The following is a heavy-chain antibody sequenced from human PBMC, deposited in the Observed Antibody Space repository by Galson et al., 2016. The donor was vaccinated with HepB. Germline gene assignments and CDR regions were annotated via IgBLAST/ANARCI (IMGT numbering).Heavy chain of an antibody. CDR2: IVPMFGAT. D-gene: IGHD2-21*02. CDR1: GGTFSTDG. J-gene: IGHJ5*01. Sequence: SVKVSCKASGGTFSTDGLSWVRQAPGQGLEWMGGIVPMFGATNYAQKFQDRVTITADESTNTAYMELSSLGSEDTAIYYCAREGCAGDCPKWFDPWGQGTLVTVSS. V-gene: IGHV1-69*13. CDR3: AREGCAGDCPKWFDP.